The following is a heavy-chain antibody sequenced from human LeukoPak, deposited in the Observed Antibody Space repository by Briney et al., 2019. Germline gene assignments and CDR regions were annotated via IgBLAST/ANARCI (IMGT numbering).Heavy chain of an antibody. D-gene: IGHD3-16*01. J-gene: IGHJ4*02. V-gene: IGHV3-30*04. CDR1: GFTFSSYA. CDR2: ISYDGSNK. Sequence: PGGSLRLSCAASGFTFSSYAMHWVRQAPGKGLEWVAVISYDGSNKYYADSVKGRFTISRDNSKNTLYLQMNSLRAEDTAVYYCARVVVGGVSDYWGQGTLVTVSS. CDR3: ARVVVGGVSDY.